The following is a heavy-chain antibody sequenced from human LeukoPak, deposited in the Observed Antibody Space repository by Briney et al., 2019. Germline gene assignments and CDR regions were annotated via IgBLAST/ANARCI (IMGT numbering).Heavy chain of an antibody. CDR1: RFTFSAYS. V-gene: IGHV3-23*01. D-gene: IGHD6-13*01. CDR2: ISGSGGNT. J-gene: IGHJ6*02. Sequence: GESLRLSCAASRFTFSAYSMSWVRQAPGKGLEWVSAISGSGGNTYYADSVKGRFTISRDNSKNTLYLQMNSLRAEDTAAYYCARGGILYGMDVWGQGTTVPVSS. CDR3: ARGGILYGMDV.